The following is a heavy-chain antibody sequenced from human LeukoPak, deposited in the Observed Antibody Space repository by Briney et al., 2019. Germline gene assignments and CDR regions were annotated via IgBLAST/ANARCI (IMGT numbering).Heavy chain of an antibody. Sequence: GASVKVSCKASGYTLNGYYMHWVRQAPGQGLEWMGWINPNSGGTNYAQKFQGRVTMTRDTSISTAYMELSRLRSDDTAVYYCARAKPKNMVRGLIMRRESRYYFDYWGQGTLVTVSS. CDR3: ARAKPKNMVRGLIMRRESRYYFDY. CDR1: GYTLNGYY. CDR2: INPNSGGT. V-gene: IGHV1-2*02. J-gene: IGHJ4*02. D-gene: IGHD3-10*01.